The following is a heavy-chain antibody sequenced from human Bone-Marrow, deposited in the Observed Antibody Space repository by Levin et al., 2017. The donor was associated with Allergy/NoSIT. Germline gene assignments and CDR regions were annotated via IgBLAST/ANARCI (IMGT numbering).Heavy chain of an antibody. CDR2: ISAYSGHT. CDR1: GYTFTTYG. J-gene: IGHJ4*02. D-gene: IGHD6-13*01. CDR3: ARTLGQQLGPAKY. V-gene: IGHV1-18*01. Sequence: GASVKVSCKASGYTFTTYGISWVRQAPGQGLEWMGRISAYSGHTNYAQKFQGRVTMTTDTSTTTAYMDLRSLKSDDTAVYYCARTLGQQLGPAKYWGQGPLVTVSS.